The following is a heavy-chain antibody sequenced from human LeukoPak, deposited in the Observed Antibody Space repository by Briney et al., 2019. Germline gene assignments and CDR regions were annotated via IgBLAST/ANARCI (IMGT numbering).Heavy chain of an antibody. CDR1: GFTFSHYS. CDR3: AKDRSIGTYYTFDH. V-gene: IGHV3-48*04. J-gene: IGHJ4*02. D-gene: IGHD1-26*01. CDR2: ISSSSSTI. Sequence: GGSLRLSCAASGFTFSHYSMNWVRQAPGKGLEWVSYISSSSSTIYYPDSLKGRFTISRDSAKNSLYLQMSSLTAADTAVYYCAKDRSIGTYYTFDHWGQGTLVTVSS.